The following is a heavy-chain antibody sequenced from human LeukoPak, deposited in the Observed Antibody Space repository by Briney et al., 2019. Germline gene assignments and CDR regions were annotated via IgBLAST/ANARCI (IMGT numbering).Heavy chain of an antibody. CDR2: IYTSGST. J-gene: IGHJ4*02. Sequence: SETLSLTCTVSGGSISSYSWNWIRQPAGKGLEWLGRIYTSGSTNYNPSLKSRVTMSVDTSKNQFSLELSSVTAADTAIYYCARASSGSYYYFDYWGQGTLVTVSS. D-gene: IGHD3-22*01. CDR3: ARASSGSYYYFDY. V-gene: IGHV4-4*07. CDR1: GGSISSYS.